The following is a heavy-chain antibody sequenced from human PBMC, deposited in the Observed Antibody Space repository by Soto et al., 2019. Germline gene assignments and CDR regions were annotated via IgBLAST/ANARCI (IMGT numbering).Heavy chain of an antibody. V-gene: IGHV3-30-3*01. J-gene: IGHJ3*02. CDR2: ISYDGSNK. D-gene: IGHD3-9*01. Sequence: QVQLVESGGGVVQPGRSLRLSCAASGFTFSSYAMHWVRQAPGKGLEWVAVISYDGSNKYYADSVKGRFTISRDNSKNTLYLQMNSLRDEDTAVYYCARGSRRGYFDWPPDDAFDIWGQGTMVTVSS. CDR1: GFTFSSYA. CDR3: ARGSRRGYFDWPPDDAFDI.